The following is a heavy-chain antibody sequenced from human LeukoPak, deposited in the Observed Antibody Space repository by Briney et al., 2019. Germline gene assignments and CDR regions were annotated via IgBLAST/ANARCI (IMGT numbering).Heavy chain of an antibody. CDR3: AKDPYSSGWYNWFDP. CDR2: ISGSGGST. Sequence: GGSLRLSCAASGFTFSSYAMSWVRQAPGKGLEWVSAISGSGGSTYYADSVKGRFTISRDNSKNTLYLQMNSLRAEDTAVYYCAKDPYSSGWYNWFDPWGRGTLVTVSS. CDR1: GFTFSSYA. J-gene: IGHJ5*02. D-gene: IGHD6-19*01. V-gene: IGHV3-23*01.